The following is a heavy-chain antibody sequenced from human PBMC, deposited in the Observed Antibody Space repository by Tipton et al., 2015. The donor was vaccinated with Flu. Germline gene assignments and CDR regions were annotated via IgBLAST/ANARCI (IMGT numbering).Heavy chain of an antibody. CDR1: GDSISSDTYY. CDR3: ARRHFSFDI. V-gene: IGHV4-61*02. Sequence: TLSLTCTVSGDSISSDTYYWNWIRQPAGKGLEWIGRIYTSGRTNYNPSLQSRVTISVDTSNNQFSLKLSFVTAADTAVYYCARRHFSFDIWGQGTMVTVSS. J-gene: IGHJ3*02. CDR2: IYTSGRT. D-gene: IGHD2/OR15-2a*01.